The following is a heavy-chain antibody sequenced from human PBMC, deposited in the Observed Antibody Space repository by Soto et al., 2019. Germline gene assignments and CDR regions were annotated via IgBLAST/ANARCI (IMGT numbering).Heavy chain of an antibody. CDR1: GGSISSYY. CDR2: IYTSGST. CDR3: ARDRSDPQEYPRWLQSSNYFDY. D-gene: IGHD5-12*01. V-gene: IGHV4-4*07. Sequence: SETLSLTCTVSGGSISSYYWSWIRQPAGKGLEWIGRIYTSGSTNYNPSLKSRVTMSVDTSKNQFSLKLSSVTAADTAVYYCARDRSDPQEYPRWLQSSNYFDYWGQGTLVTVS. J-gene: IGHJ4*02.